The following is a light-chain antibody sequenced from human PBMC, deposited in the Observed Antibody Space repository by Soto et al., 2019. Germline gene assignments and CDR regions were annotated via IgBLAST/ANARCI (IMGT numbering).Light chain of an antibody. CDR3: QQYGTLPT. CDR2: GVS. CDR1: QSVSSSY. V-gene: IGKV3-20*01. Sequence: EIVLKQSPGTLSMPHRERATLSCRASQSVSSSYLAWYQQKPGQAPRLLIYGVSSRATGIPDRFSGSGSGTDFTLTICRLEPEDFAVYYCQQYGTLPTFGQGTKVDIK. J-gene: IGKJ1*01.